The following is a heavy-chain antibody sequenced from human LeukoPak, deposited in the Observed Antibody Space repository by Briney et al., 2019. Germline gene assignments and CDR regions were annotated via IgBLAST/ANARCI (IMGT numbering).Heavy chain of an antibody. J-gene: IGHJ4*02. D-gene: IGHD3-16*02. V-gene: IGHV3-23*01. CDR1: GFTFSSNA. Sequence: GGSLRLSCAASGFTFSSNAMCWVRQAPGKGLEWVSLISGTGGTTYYADSVKGRLTISRDNSKNTLYLQMNSLRVEDTAVYYCAKSLYGGCDYWGQGTVVTVSS. CDR2: ISGTGGTT. CDR3: AKSLYGGCDY.